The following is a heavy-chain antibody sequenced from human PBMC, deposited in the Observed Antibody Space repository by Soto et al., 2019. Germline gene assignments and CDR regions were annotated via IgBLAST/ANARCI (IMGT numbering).Heavy chain of an antibody. J-gene: IGHJ3*02. D-gene: IGHD1-26*01. Sequence: ASVKVSCKASGYTFTSYAMHWVRQAPGQRLEWMGWINAGNGNTKYSQKFQGRVTITRDTSASTAYMELSSLRSEDTAVYYCARDRSGSANDAFDIWGQGTMVTVSS. CDR1: GYTFTSYA. V-gene: IGHV1-3*01. CDR3: ARDRSGSANDAFDI. CDR2: INAGNGNT.